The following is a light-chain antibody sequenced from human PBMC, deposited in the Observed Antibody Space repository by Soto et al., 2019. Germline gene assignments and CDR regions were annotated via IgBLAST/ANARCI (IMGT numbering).Light chain of an antibody. CDR3: QKYGGAXLFT. CDR2: GSS. J-gene: IGKJ3*01. CDR1: QGVTPAY. Sequence: EIVLTQSPGTLSLSPGERATLSCRAIQGVTPAYLSWYQHKPGQAPRLLIYGSSNRATGIPDRFSGSGSGTEFTITISRMEPEDFAVYSCQKYGGAXLFTCGPGTKVXI. V-gene: IGKV3-20*01.